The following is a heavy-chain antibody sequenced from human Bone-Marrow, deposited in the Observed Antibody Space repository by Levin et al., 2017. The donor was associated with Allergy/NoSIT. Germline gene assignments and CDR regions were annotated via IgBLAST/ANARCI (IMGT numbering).Heavy chain of an antibody. CDR1: GFTFSNYD. J-gene: IGHJ3*02. CDR3: ARGHRGTFDI. CDR2: LDTAGDA. Sequence: PGESLKISCAASGFTFSNYDMHWVRQATGKGLEWVSALDTAGDAYYPGSVKGRFTISREDAKNSLYLQMHSLRAGDTAVYYCARGHRGTFDIWGQGTMVTVSS. V-gene: IGHV3-13*04.